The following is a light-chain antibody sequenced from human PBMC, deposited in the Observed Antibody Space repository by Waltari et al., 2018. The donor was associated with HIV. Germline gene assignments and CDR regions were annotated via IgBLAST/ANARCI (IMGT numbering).Light chain of an antibody. Sequence: EIVMTQSPATLSVSPGERATLSCRASQSVSSNLAWYQQKPGQAPRLLIYGASTRATGIPARFSGSGCGTELTLTISSLQSEDFAVYYCQHYNNWPFGQGTKVEIK. V-gene: IGKV3-15*01. CDR3: QHYNNWP. J-gene: IGKJ1*01. CDR1: QSVSSN. CDR2: GAS.